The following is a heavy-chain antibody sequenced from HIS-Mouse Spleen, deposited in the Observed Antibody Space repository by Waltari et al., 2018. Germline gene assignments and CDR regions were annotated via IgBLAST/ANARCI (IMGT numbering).Heavy chain of an antibody. CDR2: IYYSGST. CDR1: GGSISSSRYY. Sequence: QLQLQESGPGLVKPSETLSLTCTVSGGSISSSRYYWGWIRQPPGKGLAWIGSIYYSGSTYYNPSLKSRVTISVDTSKNQFCLKMSSVTAADTAVYYCAREIPYSSSWYDWYFDLWGRGTLVTVSS. J-gene: IGHJ2*01. V-gene: IGHV4-39*07. D-gene: IGHD6-13*01. CDR3: AREIPYSSSWYDWYFDL.